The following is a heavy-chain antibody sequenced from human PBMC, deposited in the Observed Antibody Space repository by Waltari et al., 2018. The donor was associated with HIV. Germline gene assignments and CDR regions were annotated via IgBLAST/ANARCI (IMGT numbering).Heavy chain of an antibody. D-gene: IGHD3-10*01. V-gene: IGHV3-7*01. CDR1: GSTFSSYW. J-gene: IGHJ5*02. Sequence: EVQLVESGGGLVQPGGSLRLSCAASGSTFSSYWMSWFPQAPGKGLEWVANIKQDGSEKYYVDSVKGRFTISRDNAKNSLYLQMNSLRAEDTAVYYCAGGGVLLWFGDLNWFDPWGQGTLVTVSS. CDR2: IKQDGSEK. CDR3: AGGGVLLWFGDLNWFDP.